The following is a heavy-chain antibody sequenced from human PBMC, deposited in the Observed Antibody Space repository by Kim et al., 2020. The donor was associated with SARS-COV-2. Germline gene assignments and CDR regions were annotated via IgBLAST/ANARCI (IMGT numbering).Heavy chain of an antibody. J-gene: IGHJ3*02. Sequence: SETLSLTCTVSGGSISSYYWSWIRQPPGKGLEWIGYIYYSGSTNYNPSLKSRVTISVDTSKNQFSLKLSSVTAADTAVYYCARDPVLLWFGEHHGAFDIWGQGTMVTVSS. CDR1: GGSISSYY. V-gene: IGHV4-59*01. D-gene: IGHD3-10*01. CDR3: ARDPVLLWFGEHHGAFDI. CDR2: IYYSGST.